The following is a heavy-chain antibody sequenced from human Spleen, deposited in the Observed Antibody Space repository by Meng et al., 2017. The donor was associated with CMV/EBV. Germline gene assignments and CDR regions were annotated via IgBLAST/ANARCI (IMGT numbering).Heavy chain of an antibody. CDR2: INPSGGST. Sequence: YTFTSYYIHWVRQAPGQGLEWMGIINPSGGSTTYAQKFQGRVTMTRDTSTSTVYMELSSLRSEDTAVYYCARPPYCSATSCYGAPGYWGQGTLVTVSS. J-gene: IGHJ4*02. V-gene: IGHV1-46*01. CDR1: YTFTSYY. CDR3: ARPPYCSATSCYGAPGY. D-gene: IGHD2-2*01.